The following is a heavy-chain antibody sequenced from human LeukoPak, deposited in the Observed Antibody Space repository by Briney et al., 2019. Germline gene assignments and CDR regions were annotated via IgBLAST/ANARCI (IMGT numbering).Heavy chain of an antibody. J-gene: IGHJ3*02. CDR2: ISSSGSTI. V-gene: IGHV3-48*03. CDR1: GFTFSSYE. CDR3: ARDTTYYDFWSGYSFAFDI. Sequence: GGSLRLSCAASGFTFSSYEMNWVRQAPGKGLEWVSYISSSGSTIYYADSVKGRFTISRDNAKNSLYLQMNSLRAEDTAVYYCARDTTYYDFWSGYSFAFDIWGQGTMVIVSS. D-gene: IGHD3-3*01.